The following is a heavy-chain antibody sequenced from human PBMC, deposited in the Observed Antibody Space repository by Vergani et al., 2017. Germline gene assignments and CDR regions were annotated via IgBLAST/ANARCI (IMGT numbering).Heavy chain of an antibody. CDR3: TKGSVYYHDSAGHGYDPYTGFDL. J-gene: IGHJ3*01. CDR2: ISWNSGAV. CDR1: GITFWKFG. V-gene: IGHV3-9*01. Sequence: EVDLVESGGGLAQPGGSLRLSCEASGITFWKFGMHWVRQGTGKGLEWVSGISWNSGAVHYADSVRGRFTISRDNAKNSLFLEMNSLRFEDTAVYFCTKGSVYYHDSAGHGYDPYTGFDLWGQGTLVTVSS. D-gene: IGHD5-12*01.